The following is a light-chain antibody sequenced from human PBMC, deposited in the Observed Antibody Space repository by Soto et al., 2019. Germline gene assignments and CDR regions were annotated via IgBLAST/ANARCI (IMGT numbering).Light chain of an antibody. CDR1: SSDVGGYNY. CDR3: SSYTNSNIYV. V-gene: IGLV2-14*01. Sequence: QSVLTQPASVSGSPGQSITISCTGTSSDVGGYNYVSWYQQHPGKAPKLMICDVSNRPSGVSNRFSGSKSGNTASLTISGLQAEDEADYYCSSYTNSNIYVFGTGTKVTVL. J-gene: IGLJ1*01. CDR2: DVS.